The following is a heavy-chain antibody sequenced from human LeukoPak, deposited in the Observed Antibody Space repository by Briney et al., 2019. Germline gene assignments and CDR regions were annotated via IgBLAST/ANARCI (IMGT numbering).Heavy chain of an antibody. D-gene: IGHD2-15*01. CDR1: GGSISSHY. Sequence: HPSETLSLTCTVSGGSISSHYWSWIRQPPGKGLDWIGYIYYSGSTNYNPSLKSRVTISVDTSKNQFSLKLSSVTAADTAVYYCVPFSGHDDAFDIWGQGTMVTVSS. V-gene: IGHV4-59*11. CDR2: IYYSGST. J-gene: IGHJ3*02. CDR3: VPFSGHDDAFDI.